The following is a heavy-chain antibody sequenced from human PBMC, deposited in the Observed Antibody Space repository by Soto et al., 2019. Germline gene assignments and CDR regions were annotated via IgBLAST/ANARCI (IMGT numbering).Heavy chain of an antibody. CDR1: GGSISSYY. D-gene: IGHD2-2*01. CDR2: IYYSGST. V-gene: IGHV4-59*01. Sequence: QVQLQESGPGLVKPSETLSLTCTVSGGSISSYYWSWIRQPPGTGLEWIGYIYYSGSTNYNPSLKSRVTISVDTSNDQFSLKVSAVTAADTAVYYCARGGCSSTSCYGPYFDYWGQGTLVTVSS. CDR3: ARGGCSSTSCYGPYFDY. J-gene: IGHJ4*02.